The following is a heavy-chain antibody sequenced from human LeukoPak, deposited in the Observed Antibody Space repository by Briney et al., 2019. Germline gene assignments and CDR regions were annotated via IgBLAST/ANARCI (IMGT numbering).Heavy chain of an antibody. CDR2: IYYSGST. CDR1: GGSISSSSYY. CDR3: ARDGIAVAGTQVFYYMDV. J-gene: IGHJ6*03. D-gene: IGHD6-19*01. Sequence: SETLSLTCTVSGGSISSSSYYWGWIRQPPGKGLEWIGSIYYSGSTYYNPSLKSRVTISVDTSKNQFSLKLSSVTAADTAVYYCARDGIAVAGTQVFYYMDVWGKGTTVTISS. V-gene: IGHV4-39*07.